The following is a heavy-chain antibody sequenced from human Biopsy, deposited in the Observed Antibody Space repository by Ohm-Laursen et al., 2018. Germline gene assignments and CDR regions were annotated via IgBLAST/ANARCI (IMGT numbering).Heavy chain of an antibody. J-gene: IGHJ4*02. Sequence: TLSLTCAVSGGFIKSYYWNWIRQSPGKGLEWIGFIYYTGHTNYNPSLKSRATISVDTSKNQFSLKVISVTAADTAVYYCARLTGDPSYWGQGILVTVSS. V-gene: IGHV4-59*01. CDR3: ARLTGDPSY. CDR2: IYYTGHT. CDR1: GGFIKSYY. D-gene: IGHD7-27*01.